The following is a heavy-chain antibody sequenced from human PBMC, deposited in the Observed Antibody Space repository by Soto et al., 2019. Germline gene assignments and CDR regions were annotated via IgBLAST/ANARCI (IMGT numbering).Heavy chain of an antibody. V-gene: IGHV4-59*01. Sequence: SETLSLTCTVSGGSISSNYWTWIRQPPGKGPEWIGYVYNSGSTNYNPSLKSRVTLSEDTSKSQFSLKVNSMTAADTAVYYCARYRREAVAGYTLDNWGQGILVTVS. J-gene: IGHJ4*02. CDR2: VYNSGST. D-gene: IGHD6-13*01. CDR3: ARYRREAVAGYTLDN. CDR1: GGSISSNY.